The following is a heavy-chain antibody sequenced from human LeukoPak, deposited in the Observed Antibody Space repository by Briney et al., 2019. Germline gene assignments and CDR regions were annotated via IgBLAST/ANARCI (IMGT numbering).Heavy chain of an antibody. D-gene: IGHD2-15*01. V-gene: IGHV3-30*04. CDR3: AKDRNIVVAPDWFDP. J-gene: IGHJ5*02. Sequence: GGSLRLSCAASGFTFSSHAMHWVRQAPGKGLDWVALISNDGSNKYYADSVKGRFSISRDNSKSTLYLQMNSLRAEDTAVYYCAKDRNIVVAPDWFDPWGQGTLVTVSS. CDR1: GFTFSSHA. CDR2: ISNDGSNK.